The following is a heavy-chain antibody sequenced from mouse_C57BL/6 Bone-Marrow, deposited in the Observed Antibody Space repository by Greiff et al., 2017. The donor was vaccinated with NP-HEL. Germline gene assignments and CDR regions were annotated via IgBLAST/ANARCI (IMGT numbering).Heavy chain of an antibody. CDR2: ISSGGSYT. V-gene: IGHV5-6*02. Sequence: DVMLVESGGDLVKPGGSLKLSCAASGFTFSSYGMSWVRQTPDKRLEWVATISSGGSYTYYPDSVKGRFTISRDNAKNTLYLQMSSLKSEDTAMYYCARHDYGSSWFAYWGQGTLVTVSA. CDR1: GFTFSSYG. D-gene: IGHD1-1*01. J-gene: IGHJ3*01. CDR3: ARHDYGSSWFAY.